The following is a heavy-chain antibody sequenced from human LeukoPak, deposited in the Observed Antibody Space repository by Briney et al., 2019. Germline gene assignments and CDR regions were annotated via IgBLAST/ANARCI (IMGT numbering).Heavy chain of an antibody. CDR1: GGSISSSSYY. CDR3: ARAYGGNSQYFQH. D-gene: IGHD4-23*01. J-gene: IGHJ1*01. V-gene: IGHV4-39*07. CDR2: IYYSGST. Sequence: SETLSLTCIVSGGSISSSSYYWGWIRQPPGKGLEWIGSIYYSGSTYYNPSLKSRVTISVDRSKNQFSLKLSSVTAADTAVYYCARAYGGNSQYFQHWGQGTLVTVSS.